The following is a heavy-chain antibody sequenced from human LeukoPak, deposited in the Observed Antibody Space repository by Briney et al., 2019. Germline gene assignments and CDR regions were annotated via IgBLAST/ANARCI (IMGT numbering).Heavy chain of an antibody. CDR1: GFTFSSYG. V-gene: IGHV3-30*18. J-gene: IGHJ6*04. D-gene: IGHD4-17*01. CDR2: TSYDGSNK. CDR3: AKDLGTVTTDYYYGMDV. Sequence: GRSLRLSCAASGFTFSSYGMHWVRQTPGKGLEWVAVTSYDGSNKYYADSVKGRFTISRDNSKNTLYLQMNSLRAEDTAVYYCAKDLGTVTTDYYYGMDVWGKGTTVTVSS.